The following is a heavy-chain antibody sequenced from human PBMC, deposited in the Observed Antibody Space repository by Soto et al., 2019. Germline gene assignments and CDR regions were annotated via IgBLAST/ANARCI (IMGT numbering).Heavy chain of an antibody. Sequence: PSEALSLTCTVSGCSISSGGYYWSWIRQHPGKGLEWIRYIYYSGSTYYNPSLKSRVTISVDTSKNQFSLKLSSVTAADTAVYYCARVLGQQLVQEFAFDIWGQGTMVTVSS. V-gene: IGHV4-31*03. CDR3: ARVLGQQLVQEFAFDI. D-gene: IGHD6-13*01. J-gene: IGHJ3*02. CDR2: IYYSGST. CDR1: GCSISSGGYY.